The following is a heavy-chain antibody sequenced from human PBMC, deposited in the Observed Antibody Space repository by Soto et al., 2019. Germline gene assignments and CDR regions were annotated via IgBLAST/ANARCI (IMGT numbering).Heavy chain of an antibody. CDR3: AKVLHYFDSRGSSFDY. D-gene: IGHD3-22*01. CDR2: ISYDGSNK. Sequence: QVQLVESGGGVVQPGRSLRLSCAASGFTFSSYGMNWVRQAPGKGLEWVAFISYDGSNKYYTDSVKGRFTISRDNSKNTLYLQMNSLRAEDTAVYFCAKVLHYFDSRGSSFDYWGQGTLVTVSS. V-gene: IGHV3-30*18. J-gene: IGHJ4*02. CDR1: GFTFSSYG.